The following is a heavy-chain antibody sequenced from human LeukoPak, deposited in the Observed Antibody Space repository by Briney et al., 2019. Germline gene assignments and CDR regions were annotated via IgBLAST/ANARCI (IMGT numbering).Heavy chain of an antibody. CDR1: GFTFSDYN. J-gene: IGHJ4*02. Sequence: GGSLRLSCAASGFTFSDYNMRWIRQAPGKGLEWVAFIRYDGSNKYYADSVKGRFTISRDNSKNTLYLQMNSLRAEDTAVYYCGKELPTYYDFWSGHPTDYWGQGTLVTVSS. V-gene: IGHV3-30*02. D-gene: IGHD3-3*01. CDR3: GKELPTYYDFWSGHPTDY. CDR2: IRYDGSNK.